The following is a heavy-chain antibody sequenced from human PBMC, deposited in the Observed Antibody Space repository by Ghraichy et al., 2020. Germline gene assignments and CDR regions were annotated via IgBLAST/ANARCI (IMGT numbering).Heavy chain of an antibody. Sequence: PETLSLTCTVSGGSISSSNYYWGWIRQPPGKGLEWIGSNYYSGSTYYNPSLKSRVTISVDTSKNQFSLKLSSVTTADTAVHYCARQDAFSIAAAGRIDHWGQGTLVTVSS. CDR3: ARQDAFSIAAAGRIDH. CDR1: GGSISSSNYY. J-gene: IGHJ4*02. CDR2: NYYSGST. V-gene: IGHV4-39*01. D-gene: IGHD6-13*01.